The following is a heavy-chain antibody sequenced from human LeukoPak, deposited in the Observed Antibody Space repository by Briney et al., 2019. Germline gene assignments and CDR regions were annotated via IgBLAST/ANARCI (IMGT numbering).Heavy chain of an antibody. CDR1: GYTFTGYY. V-gene: IGHV1-2*02. D-gene: IGHD1-1*01. CDR2: INPNSGGT. CDR3: AGDAPAPTWAFDI. Sequence: ASVKVSCKASGYTFTGYYMHWVRQAPGQGLEWMGWINPNSGGTNYAQKFQGRVTMTRDTSISTAYMELSRLRSDDTAVYYCAGDAPAPTWAFDIWGQGTMVTVSS. J-gene: IGHJ3*02.